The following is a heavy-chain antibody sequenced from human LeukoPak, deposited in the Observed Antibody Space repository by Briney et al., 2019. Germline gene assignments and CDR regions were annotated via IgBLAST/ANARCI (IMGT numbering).Heavy chain of an antibody. CDR2: INHSGST. D-gene: IGHD3-3*01. CDR1: GGSFSGYY. CDR3: ARSEWRSASDY. J-gene: IGHJ4*02. V-gene: IGHV4-34*01. Sequence: PSETLSLTCAVYGGSFSGYYWSWIRQPPGKGLEWIGEINHSGSTNYNPSLKSRVTISVDTSRNQFSLKLSSVTAADTAVYYCARSEWRSASDYWGQGTLVTVSS.